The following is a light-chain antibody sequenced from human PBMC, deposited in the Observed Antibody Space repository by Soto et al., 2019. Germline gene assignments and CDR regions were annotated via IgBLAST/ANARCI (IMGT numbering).Light chain of an antibody. CDR3: CSSGGSPTYV. J-gene: IGLJ1*01. CDR1: SSNVGSYKL. Sequence: QSVLTQPASVSGSPGQSITISCTGTSSNVGSYKLVSWYQQHPGKAPKLMIFEVNKRPSGVSNRFSGSKSGNTASLTISGLKVAYEADYYCCSSGGSPTYVFGTGTKLTGL. CDR2: EVN. V-gene: IGLV2-23*02.